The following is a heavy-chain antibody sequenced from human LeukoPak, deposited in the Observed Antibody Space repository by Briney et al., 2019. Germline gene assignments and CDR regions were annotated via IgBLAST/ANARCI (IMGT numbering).Heavy chain of an antibody. Sequence: SQTLSLTCAISRDSVSTNSAAWNWIRQSPSRGLEWLGRTYYRSKWYNDYAVSVKSRITINPDTSKNQFSLQLNSVTPEDTAVYDCATARGTAMVQSDDSGQGTLVTVSS. V-gene: IGHV6-1*01. CDR1: RDSVSTNSAA. D-gene: IGHD5-18*01. J-gene: IGHJ4*02. CDR3: ATARGTAMVQSDD. CDR2: TYYRSKWYN.